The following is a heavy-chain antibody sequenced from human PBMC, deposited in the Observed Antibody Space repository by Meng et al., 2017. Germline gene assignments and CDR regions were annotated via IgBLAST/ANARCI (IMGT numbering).Heavy chain of an antibody. V-gene: IGHV1-3*01. J-gene: IGHJ4*02. Sequence: QVQLVQSGAEVKKPGASVKVSCKASGYTCTSYAIHWARQAPGQRLEWMGWINAGNGNTKYSQKFQGRVTITRDTSASTAYMELSRLRSDDTAVYYCARGYSSSWYTDYWGQGTLVTVSS. CDR2: INAGNGNT. CDR1: GYTCTSYA. D-gene: IGHD6-13*01. CDR3: ARGYSSSWYTDY.